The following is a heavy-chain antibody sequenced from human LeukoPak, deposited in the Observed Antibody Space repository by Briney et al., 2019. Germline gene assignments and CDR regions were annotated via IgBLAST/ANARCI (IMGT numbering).Heavy chain of an antibody. CDR3: TTEHTPGLYDFWSGYYLVKFDY. CDR1: GFTFSSYA. CDR2: IKSKTDGGTT. Sequence: GGSLRLSCAASGFTFSSYAMSWVRQAPGKGLEWVGRIKSKTDGGTTDYAAPVKGRFTISRDDSKNTLYLQMNSLKTEDTAVYYCTTEHTPGLYDFWSGYYLVKFDYWGQGTLVTVSS. D-gene: IGHD3-3*01. V-gene: IGHV3-15*01. J-gene: IGHJ4*02.